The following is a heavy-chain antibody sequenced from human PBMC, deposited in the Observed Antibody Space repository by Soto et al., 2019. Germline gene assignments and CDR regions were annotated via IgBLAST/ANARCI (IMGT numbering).Heavy chain of an antibody. Sequence: EASVKVSCKASGYTFTSYAMHWVRQAPGQRLEWMGWINAGNGNTKYSQKFQGRVTITRDTSASTAYMELSSLRSEDTAVYYCARSIVVGTALDYWGQGTLVTVSS. CDR1: GYTFTSYA. D-gene: IGHD2-21*02. CDR2: INAGNGNT. V-gene: IGHV1-3*01. J-gene: IGHJ4*02. CDR3: ARSIVVGTALDY.